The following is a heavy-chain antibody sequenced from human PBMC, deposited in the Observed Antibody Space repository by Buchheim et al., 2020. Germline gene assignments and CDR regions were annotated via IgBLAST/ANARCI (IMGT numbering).Heavy chain of an antibody. Sequence: EVQLVQSGAEVKKPGESLKISCKGFGYSFTNYWIGWVRQMPGKGLEWMGIIHPGDSDSRYSPSFQGQVTISADKSIITAYLQLSSLKASDTAMYYCARFYARGAYISGFDYWGQGTL. J-gene: IGHJ4*02. CDR3: ARFYARGAYISGFDY. CDR2: IHPGDSDS. D-gene: IGHD6-19*01. CDR1: GYSFTNYW. V-gene: IGHV5-51*01.